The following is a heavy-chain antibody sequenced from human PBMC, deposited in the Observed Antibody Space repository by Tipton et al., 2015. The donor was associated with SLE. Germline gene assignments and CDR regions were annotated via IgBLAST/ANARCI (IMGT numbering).Heavy chain of an antibody. Sequence: TLSLTCTVSGGSIISGSNYWNWIRQSAGKGLEWIGHIYFIGSTNYNPSLKSRATISLDTSKNQFSLQLSSVTAADTAVYYCASTGYCSSTSCYTQGDFWGQGTLVTVSS. J-gene: IGHJ4*02. D-gene: IGHD2-2*02. V-gene: IGHV4-61*09. CDR1: GGSIISGSNY. CDR3: ASTGYCSSTSCYTQGDF. CDR2: IYFIGST.